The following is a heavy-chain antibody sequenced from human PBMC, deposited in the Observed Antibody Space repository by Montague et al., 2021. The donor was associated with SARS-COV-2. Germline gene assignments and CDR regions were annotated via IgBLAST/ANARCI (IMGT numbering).Heavy chain of an antibody. J-gene: IGHJ6*02. CDR3: ARHRKDYDILTGYSTSFYYDMDV. V-gene: IGHV4-59*08. Sequence: SETLSLTCTVSGGSNSRYYWSWIRQPPGKGLEWIGYVSDSGSDYNPSLKSRVSISVDTPKKLLSLSLSSVTAAGTAIYYCARHRKDYDILTGYSTSFYYDMDVWGQGTTVTVSS. CDR1: GGSNSRYY. D-gene: IGHD3-9*01. CDR2: VSDSGS.